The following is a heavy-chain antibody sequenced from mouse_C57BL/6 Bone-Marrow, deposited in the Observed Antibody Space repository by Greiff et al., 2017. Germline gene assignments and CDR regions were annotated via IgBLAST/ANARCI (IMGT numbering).Heavy chain of an antibody. J-gene: IGHJ2*01. CDR3: ARKGDYDYGFDD. CDR1: GYAFSSSW. V-gene: IGHV1-82*01. D-gene: IGHD2-4*01. CDR2: IYPGDGDT. Sequence: VKLVESGPELVKPGASVKISCKASGYAFSSSWMNWVKQRPGKGLEWIGRIYPGDGDTNYNGKFKGKATLTADKSSSTAYMQLSSLTSEDSAVYFCARKGDYDYGFDDWGQGTTLTVSS.